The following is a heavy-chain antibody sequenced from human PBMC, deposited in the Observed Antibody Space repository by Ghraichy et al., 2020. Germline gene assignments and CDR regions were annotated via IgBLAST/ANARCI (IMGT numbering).Heavy chain of an antibody. V-gene: IGHV4-39*01. CDR3: ARRVYSSGWYRWFDP. D-gene: IGHD6-19*01. Sequence: SETLSLTCTVSGGSISSSSYYWDWIRQPPGKGLKWIGSIYYSGSTYYNPSLKSRVTISVDASKNQFSLKLSSVTAADTAVYYCARRVYSSGWYRWFDPWGQGTLVTVSS. CDR1: GGSISSSSYY. J-gene: IGHJ5*02. CDR2: IYYSGST.